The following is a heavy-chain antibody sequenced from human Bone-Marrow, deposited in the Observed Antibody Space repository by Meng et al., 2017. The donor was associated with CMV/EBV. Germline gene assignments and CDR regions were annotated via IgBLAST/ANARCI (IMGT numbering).Heavy chain of an antibody. CDR1: GYTFTAHY. CDR2: IHPHRGDT. CDR3: ARDNNLEPDD. V-gene: IGHV1-2*02. D-gene: IGHD1-1*01. J-gene: IGHJ4*02. Sequence: ASVKVSCKASGYTFTAHYFHWVRQAPGQGLEWMGWIHPHRGDTNYAQQFQGRVTLTRDTSINTGYMELTRRTSDDTAVYYCARDNNLEPDDWGQGTLVTVSS.